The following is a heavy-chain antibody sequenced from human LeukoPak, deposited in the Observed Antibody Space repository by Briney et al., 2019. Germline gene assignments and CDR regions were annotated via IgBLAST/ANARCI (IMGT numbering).Heavy chain of an antibody. CDR3: AGGRGYSYGPKEP. J-gene: IGHJ5*02. D-gene: IGHD5-18*01. CDR2: IIPIFGTA. Sequence: SVKVSCKASGYTFTSCAMNWVRQAPGQGLEWMGGIIPIFGTANYAQKFQGRVTITADESTSTAYMELSSLRSEDTAVYYCAGGRGYSYGPKEPWGQGTLVTVSS. V-gene: IGHV1-69*13. CDR1: GYTFTSCA.